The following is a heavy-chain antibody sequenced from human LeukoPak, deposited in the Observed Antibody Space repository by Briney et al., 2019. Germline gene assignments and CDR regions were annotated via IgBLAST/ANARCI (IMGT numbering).Heavy chain of an antibody. V-gene: IGHV1-18*04. Sequence: ASVKVSCKASGYTFNNYAMNWVRQAPGQGLEWMGWVSTNDGNTVYAQRLQGRVTMTTDTSTSVAYMELRSLTSDDTAVYYCTRAPPGMTMMTDYWGQGTLVTVSS. CDR1: GYTFNNYA. CDR3: TRAPPGMTMMTDY. J-gene: IGHJ4*02. CDR2: VSTNDGNT. D-gene: IGHD3-22*01.